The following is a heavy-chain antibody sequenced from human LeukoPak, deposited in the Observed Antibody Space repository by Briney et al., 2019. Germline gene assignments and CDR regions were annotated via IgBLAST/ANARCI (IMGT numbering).Heavy chain of an antibody. CDR1: GFTFSSYA. D-gene: IGHD6-13*01. J-gene: IGHJ4*02. CDR2: ISYDGSNK. V-gene: IGHV3-30-3*01. CDR3: ARDIKHSSRPYYFDY. Sequence: GGSLRLSCAASGFTFSSYAMHWVRQAPGKGLEWVAVISYDGSNKYYADSVKGRFTISRDNSKNTLYLQMNSLRAEDTAVYYCARDIKHSSRPYYFDYWGQGTLVTVSS.